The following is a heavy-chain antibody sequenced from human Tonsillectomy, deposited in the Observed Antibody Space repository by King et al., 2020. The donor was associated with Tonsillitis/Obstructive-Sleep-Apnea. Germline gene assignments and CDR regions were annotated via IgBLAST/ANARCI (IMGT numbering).Heavy chain of an antibody. Sequence: VQLVESGGGLVKPGGSLRLSCAASGFTFSDYYMSWIRQAPGKGLEWVSYISSSSSYTNYADSVKGRFTISRDNAKNSLYLQMNSLRAEDTAVYYCARVDYGSSGYLDYWGQGTLVTVSS. V-gene: IGHV3-11*05. CDR3: ARVDYGSSGYLDY. J-gene: IGHJ4*02. CDR1: GFTFSDYY. D-gene: IGHD3-22*01. CDR2: ISSSSSYT.